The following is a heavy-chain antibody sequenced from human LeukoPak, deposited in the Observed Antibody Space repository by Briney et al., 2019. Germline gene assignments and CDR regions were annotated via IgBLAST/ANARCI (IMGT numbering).Heavy chain of an antibody. D-gene: IGHD3-22*01. V-gene: IGHV3-11*01. Sequence: GGSLRLSCAASGFTFSDYYMSWIRQAPGKGLEWSSYISNSGSTIYYADSVKGRFTISRDNAKNSLYLQMNTLRAEDTAVYYCAKDHLSSTYYYDSRGYPLDYWGQGTLVTVSS. CDR3: AKDHLSSTYYYDSRGYPLDY. CDR2: ISNSGSTI. J-gene: IGHJ4*02. CDR1: GFTFSDYY.